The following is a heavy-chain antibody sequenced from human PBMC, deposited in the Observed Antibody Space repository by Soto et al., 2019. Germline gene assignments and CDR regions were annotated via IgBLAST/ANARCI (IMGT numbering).Heavy chain of an antibody. CDR1: GFTFSDYY. D-gene: IGHD1-26*01. J-gene: IGHJ3*02. V-gene: IGHV3-11*01. Sequence: PGGSLRLSCAASGFTFSDYYMSWIRQAPGKGLEWVSYISNSGSTIYYADSVKGRFTISRDNARNSLYLQMNSLRAEDTAVYYCARDLRLGATLGAFDIWGQGTMVTVSS. CDR3: ARDLRLGATLGAFDI. CDR2: ISNSGSTI.